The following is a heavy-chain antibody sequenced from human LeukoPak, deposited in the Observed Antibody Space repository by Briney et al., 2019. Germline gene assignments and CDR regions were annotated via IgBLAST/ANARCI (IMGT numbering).Heavy chain of an antibody. CDR2: IRSKTNNYAT. CDR1: GFTFSGSA. CDR3: ASPRGRGGRS. Sequence: GGSLRLSCAASGFTFSGSAIHWVRQTSGKGLEWVGRIRSKTNNYATAYGEPVKGRFTITRYDSKNTAYLHMNSLKTEDTAVYYCASPRGRGGRSWGQGTMVTVSS. V-gene: IGHV3-73*01. J-gene: IGHJ3*01. D-gene: IGHD5-24*01.